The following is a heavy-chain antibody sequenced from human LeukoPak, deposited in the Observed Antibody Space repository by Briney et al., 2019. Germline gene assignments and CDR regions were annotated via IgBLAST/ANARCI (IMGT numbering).Heavy chain of an antibody. CDR3: VKGRCSGSSCYGGDY. J-gene: IGHJ4*02. Sequence: GGSLRLSCAASGFTFCSYAMNWVRQAPGEGLEYVSAITSNGGSTYYADSVKGRFTISRDNSKNTLYLQMSSLRAEDTAVYYCVKGRCSGSSCYGGDYWGQGTLVTVSS. CDR1: GFTFCSYA. V-gene: IGHV3-64D*06. D-gene: IGHD2-2*01. CDR2: ITSNGGST.